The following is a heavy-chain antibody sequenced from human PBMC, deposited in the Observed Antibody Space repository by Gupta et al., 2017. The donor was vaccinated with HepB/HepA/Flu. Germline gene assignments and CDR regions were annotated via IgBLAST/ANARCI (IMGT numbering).Heavy chain of an antibody. CDR3: ARGNLGERITIFGVVISPYYYYMDV. CDR2: INHSGST. Sequence: QVQLQQWGAGLLKPSESLSLTCAVYGGSFSGDYWSWIRQPLGKGLEWIGEINHSGSTNYNPSLKSRVTISVDTSKNQFSLKLSSVTAADTAVYYCARGNLGERITIFGVVISPYYYYMDVWGKGTTVTVSS. D-gene: IGHD3-3*01. CDR1: GGSFSGDY. J-gene: IGHJ6*03. V-gene: IGHV4-34*01.